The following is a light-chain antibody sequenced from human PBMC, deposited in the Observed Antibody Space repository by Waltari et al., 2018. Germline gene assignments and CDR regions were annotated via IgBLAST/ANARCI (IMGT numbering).Light chain of an antibody. CDR1: NIASKS. V-gene: IGLV3-21*01. CDR2: YDK. J-gene: IGLJ2*01. CDR3: QVWDSSTSHVG. Sequence: SYVLTQPPSVSVAPGMTARITCGGNNIASKSVHWYRQSPGQAPVLVIFYDKDRPARLPERFSGSNSGTTATLTISRVEAGDEADYYCQVWDSSTSHVGFGAGTKLTVL.